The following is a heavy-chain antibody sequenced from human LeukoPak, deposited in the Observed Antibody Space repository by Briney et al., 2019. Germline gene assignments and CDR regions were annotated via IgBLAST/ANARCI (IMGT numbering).Heavy chain of an antibody. CDR3: ARAPSEIGGYYPEYFRH. CDR2: ISGSGGST. J-gene: IGHJ1*01. Sequence: GGSLRLSCAASGFTFSSYAMSWVRQAPGKGLEWVSVISGSGGSTFYAGSVKGRFTISRDNAKNTVSLQMNSLRAEDTGVYYCARAPSEIGGYYPEYFRHWGQGTLVIVSS. V-gene: IGHV3-23*01. D-gene: IGHD3-22*01. CDR1: GFTFSSYA.